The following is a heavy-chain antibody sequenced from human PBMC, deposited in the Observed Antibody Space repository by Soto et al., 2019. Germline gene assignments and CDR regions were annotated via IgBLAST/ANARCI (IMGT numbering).Heavy chain of an antibody. CDR3: AGPGEMATKSSVNDAFDI. J-gene: IGHJ3*02. CDR2: IWYDGSNK. D-gene: IGHD5-12*01. V-gene: IGHV3-33*01. Sequence: QVQLVESGGGVVQPGRSLRLSCAASGFTFSSYGMHWVRQAPGKGLEWVAVIWYDGSNKYYADSVKGRFTISRDNSKNTLYLQMNSLRAEDKAVYYCAGPGEMATKSSVNDAFDIWGPGTMVTVSS. CDR1: GFTFSSYG.